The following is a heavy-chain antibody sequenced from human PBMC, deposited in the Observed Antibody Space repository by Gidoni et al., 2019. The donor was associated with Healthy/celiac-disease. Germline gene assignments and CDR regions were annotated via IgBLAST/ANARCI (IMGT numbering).Heavy chain of an antibody. Sequence: QVQLVQSGAEVKKPGASVKVSCKASGYTFTSYYMHWVRQAPGQGLEWMGIINPSGGSTSYAQKFQGRVTMTRDTSTSTVYMELSSLRSEDTAGYYCARGQRGVTTVAGWFDPWGQGTLVTVSS. CDR1: GYTFTSYY. V-gene: IGHV1-46*03. CDR3: ARGQRGVTTVAGWFDP. J-gene: IGHJ5*02. CDR2: INPSGGST. D-gene: IGHD4-17*01.